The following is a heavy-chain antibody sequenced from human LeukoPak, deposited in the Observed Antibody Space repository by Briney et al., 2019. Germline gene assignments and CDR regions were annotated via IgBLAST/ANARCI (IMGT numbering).Heavy chain of an antibody. J-gene: IGHJ4*02. V-gene: IGHV3-7*05. Sequence: GGSLRLSCAASGFTFSSYWMSWVRQAPGKGLKWVANIKQDGSEKYYVDSVKGRFTISRDNAKNSLYLQMNSLITEDTAVYYCARAVPASGRYYFDYWGQGTLVTVSS. CDR3: ARAVPASGRYYFDY. D-gene: IGHD3-10*01. CDR1: GFTFSSYW. CDR2: IKQDGSEK.